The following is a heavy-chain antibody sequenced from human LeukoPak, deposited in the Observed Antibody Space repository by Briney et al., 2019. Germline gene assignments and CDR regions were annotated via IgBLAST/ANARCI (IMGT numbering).Heavy chain of an antibody. V-gene: IGHV4-59*01. CDR1: GGSISSYY. CDR2: IYYSGST. CDR3: AREGVGYPYDYYYYMDV. J-gene: IGHJ6*03. D-gene: IGHD5-18*01. Sequence: PSETLSLTCTVSGGSISSYYWSWIRQPPGQGLEWIGYIYYSGSTNYNPSLKSRVTISVDTSKNQFSLKLSSVTAADTAVYYCAREGVGYPYDYYYYMDVWGKGTTVTVSS.